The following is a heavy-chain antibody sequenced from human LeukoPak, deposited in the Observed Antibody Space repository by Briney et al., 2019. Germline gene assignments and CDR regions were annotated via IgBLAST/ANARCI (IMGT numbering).Heavy chain of an antibody. Sequence: GRSLRLSCAASGFTFSSYAMNWVRQAPGKGPEWVSYISSSGGTIYYADSVKGRFTIPRDNAKNSLSLQMNSLRAEDTAVYYCARAVLYYYYGMDAWGQGTTVTVSS. CDR2: ISSSGGTI. CDR3: ARAVLYYYYGMDA. CDR1: GFTFSSYA. V-gene: IGHV3-48*03. J-gene: IGHJ6*02.